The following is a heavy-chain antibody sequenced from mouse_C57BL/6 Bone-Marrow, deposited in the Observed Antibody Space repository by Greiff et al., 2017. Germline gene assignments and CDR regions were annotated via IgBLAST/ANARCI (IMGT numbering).Heavy chain of an antibody. CDR2: IDPETGGT. V-gene: IGHV1-15*01. Sequence: VQLQESGAELVRPGASVTLSCKASGYTFPDYEMHWVKQTPVHGLEWIGAIDPETGGTAYNQKFKGKAILTADKSSSTAYIELRSLTSEDSAVYYCTGSNIVACFAYWGQGALVTVSA. CDR1: GYTFPDYE. CDR3: TGSNIVACFAY. J-gene: IGHJ3*01.